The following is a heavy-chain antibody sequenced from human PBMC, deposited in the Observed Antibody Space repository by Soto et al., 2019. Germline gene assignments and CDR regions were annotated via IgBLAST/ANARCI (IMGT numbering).Heavy chain of an antibody. CDR1: GLPFYNYG. D-gene: IGHD3-10*01. J-gene: IGHJ4*01. Sequence: GGSLRLSFAGSGLPFYNYGINWGRQAPGKGLKWLAIISLDGPTKVYADSAKGRFTFSRDNSKKPVFLQMNGRRVEDTAVYYFSRDGPYYYNTLPWAYFDSWGQGTPVTVSS. CDR2: ISLDGPTK. CDR3: SRDGPYYYNTLPWAYFDS. V-gene: IGHV3-30*03.